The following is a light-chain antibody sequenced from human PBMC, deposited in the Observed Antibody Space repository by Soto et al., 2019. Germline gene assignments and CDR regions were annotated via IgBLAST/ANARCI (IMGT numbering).Light chain of an antibody. CDR2: GAS. CDR3: QQYDGSPQT. V-gene: IGKV3-20*01. Sequence: IALTQSPGTLSLSPGEGATLSCRASQTMSRNFLAWYQQKPGQAPRLLIYGASKRATGIPDRFSGSGSGAEFTLTISRLEPEDFGVYHCQQYDGSPQTFGQGTKVEIK. J-gene: IGKJ1*01. CDR1: QTMSRNF.